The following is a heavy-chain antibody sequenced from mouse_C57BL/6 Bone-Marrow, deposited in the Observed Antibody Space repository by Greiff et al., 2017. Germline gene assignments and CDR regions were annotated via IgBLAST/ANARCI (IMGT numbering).Heavy chain of an antibody. CDR3: TTFYYYGSSTYFDY. Sequence: VQLQQSGAELVRPGASVKLSCTASGFNIKDDYMHWVKQRPEQGLEWIGWIDPENGDTEYASKFQGEATITADTSSNTAYLQLSSLTSEDTDVYYWTTFYYYGSSTYFDYGGQGTTLTVSS. J-gene: IGHJ2*01. CDR1: GFNIKDDY. CDR2: IDPENGDT. D-gene: IGHD1-1*01. V-gene: IGHV14-4*01.